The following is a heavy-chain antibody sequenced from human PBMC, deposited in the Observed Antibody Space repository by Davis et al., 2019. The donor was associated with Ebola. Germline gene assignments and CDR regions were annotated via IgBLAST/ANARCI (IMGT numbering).Heavy chain of an antibody. J-gene: IGHJ4*02. CDR1: GFTLSGSA. CDR3: TTTYYYDSSGTLVADY. D-gene: IGHD3-22*01. Sequence: GESLKISCAASGFTLSGSAMHWDRQASGKGLEWVGRIRSKANSYATAYAASVKGRFTISRDDSKNTAYLQMNSLKTEDTAVYYCTTTYYYDSSGTLVADYWGQGTLVTVSS. CDR2: IRSKANSYAT. V-gene: IGHV3-73*01.